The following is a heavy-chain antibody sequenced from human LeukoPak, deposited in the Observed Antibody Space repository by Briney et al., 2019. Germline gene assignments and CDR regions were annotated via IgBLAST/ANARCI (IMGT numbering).Heavy chain of an antibody. J-gene: IGHJ4*02. CDR1: GFTFDDYA. D-gene: IGHD1-26*01. CDR3: AKARSGSYSDY. V-gene: IGHV3-9*03. Sequence: PGGSLRLSCAASGFTFDDYAMHWVRQAPGKGLEWVSGISWNSGSIGYADSVKGRFTISRDNAKNSLYLQMNSLRAEDMALYYCAKARSGSYSDYWGQGTLVTVSS. CDR2: ISWNSGSI.